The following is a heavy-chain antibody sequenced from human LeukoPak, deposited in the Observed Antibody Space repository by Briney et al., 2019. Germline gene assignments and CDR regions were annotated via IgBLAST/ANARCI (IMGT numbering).Heavy chain of an antibody. CDR2: IFYSGST. Sequence: PSDTLSLTCTVSGGSISSSSYYWGWIRQPPGKGLEWIGSIFYSGSTYYNPSLNSRVTISVDPSNNQLSLQLSSVTAPDTAVYYCAREGKITMVRGVIRYYYLDVWGKGTTVTISS. J-gene: IGHJ6*03. CDR3: AREGKITMVRGVIRYYYLDV. CDR1: GGSISSSSYY. D-gene: IGHD3-10*01. V-gene: IGHV4-39*07.